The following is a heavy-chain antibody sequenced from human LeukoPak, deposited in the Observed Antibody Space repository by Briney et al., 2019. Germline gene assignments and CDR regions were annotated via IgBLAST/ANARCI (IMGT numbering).Heavy chain of an antibody. CDR2: ISSSGDST. Sequence: GGSLGLSCAASGFTFGSYVMSWVRQAPGKGLEWVSAISSSGDSTYYADSVKGRFTVSRDNSKNTVFLHMNSLRAEDTAIYYCAQEVYHSSTSCRFDYWGQGTPVTVSS. CDR3: AQEVYHSSTSCRFDY. J-gene: IGHJ4*02. D-gene: IGHD2-2*01. V-gene: IGHV3-23*01. CDR1: GFTFGSYV.